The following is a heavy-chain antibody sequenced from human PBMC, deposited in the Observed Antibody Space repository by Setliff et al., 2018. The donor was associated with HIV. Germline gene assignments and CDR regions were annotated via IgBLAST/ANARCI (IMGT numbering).Heavy chain of an antibody. D-gene: IGHD1-1*01. Sequence: GASVKVSCKASGYSFTTYGISWVRQAPGQGLEWMGWISAKNGNTNYAQNLQGRVSMTTDTSTSTAYMELRSLRSDDTGAYFCARNPQPTGTPDYYYYYYMDVWGKGTTVTVSS. CDR1: GYSFTTYG. J-gene: IGHJ6*03. CDR2: ISAKNGNT. CDR3: ARNPQPTGTPDYYYYYYMDV. V-gene: IGHV1-18*01.